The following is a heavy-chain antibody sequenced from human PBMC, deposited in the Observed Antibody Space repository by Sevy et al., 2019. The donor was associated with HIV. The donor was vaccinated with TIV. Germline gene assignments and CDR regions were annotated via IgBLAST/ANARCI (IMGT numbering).Heavy chain of an antibody. CDR1: GVTFNGAW. V-gene: IGHV3-15*01. D-gene: IGHD3-10*01. Sequence: GGSLRLSCAASGVTFNGAWMHWVRQAPGKGLEGLGLIRSKVGGETGNYAAPVKGRFTSSRDDSKNMQFLQMNTLENEDTAVYYCATDGGGRFEELSHWGQGTKVTVSS. CDR3: ATDGGGRFEELSH. J-gene: IGHJ4*02. CDR2: IRSKVGGETG.